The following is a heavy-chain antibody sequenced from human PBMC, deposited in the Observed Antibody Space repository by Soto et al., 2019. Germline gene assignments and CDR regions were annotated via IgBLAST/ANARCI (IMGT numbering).Heavy chain of an antibody. J-gene: IGHJ6*02. CDR3: TRSRVDIVATIPPDYYYYYGMDV. D-gene: IGHD5-12*01. V-gene: IGHV3-49*03. CDR1: GFTFGDYA. CDR2: IRSKAYGGTT. Sequence: GSLRLSCTASGFTFGDYAMSWFRQAPGKGLEWVGFIRSKAYGGTTEYAASVKGRFTISRDDSKSIAYLQMNSLKTEDTAVYYCTRSRVDIVATIPPDYYYYYGMDVWGQGTTVTVSS.